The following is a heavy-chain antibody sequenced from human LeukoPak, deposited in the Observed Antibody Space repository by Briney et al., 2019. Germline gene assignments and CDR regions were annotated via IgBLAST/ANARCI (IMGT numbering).Heavy chain of an antibody. CDR3: ARDFYGDDGHHPFDY. V-gene: IGHV4-4*07. J-gene: IGHJ4*02. CDR1: GGSISNYY. D-gene: IGHD2/OR15-2a*01. CDR2: IYASGST. Sequence: PSETLSLTCSVSGGSISNYYWNWLRQPAGKGLEWIGRIYASGSTKYNPSLSSRDTISMDKSKNHFSLSVKSVTAADTAFYDCARDFYGDDGHHPFDYWGEGIQVTVSS.